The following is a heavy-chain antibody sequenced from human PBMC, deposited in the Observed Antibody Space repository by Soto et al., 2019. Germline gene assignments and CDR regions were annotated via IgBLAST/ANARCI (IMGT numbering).Heavy chain of an antibody. CDR3: ARDLGYYESDGYFDY. D-gene: IGHD3-22*01. CDR2: ISSSGSII. Sequence: PGGSLRLSCAASGFTFSDNYMSWIRQAPGKGLEWVSYISSSGSIIYYADSVKDRFTISRDNAKNSLYLQMNSLRAEDTAVYYCARDLGYYESDGYFDYWGQGALVTVSS. J-gene: IGHJ4*02. V-gene: IGHV3-11*01. CDR1: GFTFSDNY.